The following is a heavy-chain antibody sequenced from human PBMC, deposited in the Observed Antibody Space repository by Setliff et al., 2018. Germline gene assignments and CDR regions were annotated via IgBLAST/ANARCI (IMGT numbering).Heavy chain of an antibody. V-gene: IGHV1-18*03. CDR2: ISVYNGKT. CDR1: GYTFTSYG. CDR3: ARELLDGYDAFDI. Sequence: GASVKVSCKASGYTFTSYGFSWVRQAPGQGLEWMGWISVYNGKTKYAQKFQGRVTMTTDTSTRTAYMEVTSLRSDDMAVYYCARELLDGYDAFDIWGQGTMVTVSS. D-gene: IGHD3-10*01. J-gene: IGHJ3*02.